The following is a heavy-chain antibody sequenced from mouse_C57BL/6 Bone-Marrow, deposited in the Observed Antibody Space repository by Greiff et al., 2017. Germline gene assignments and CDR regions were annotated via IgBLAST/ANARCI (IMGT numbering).Heavy chain of an antibody. CDR3: ASFDGYYWYFDV. D-gene: IGHD2-3*01. Sequence: EVQGVESVAELVRPGASVKLSCTASGFNIKNTYMHWVKQRPEKSLEWIGRIDPANGNTKYAPKFQGKATIPADTASNTAYLQLSSLTSEDTAIYYCASFDGYYWYFDVWGTGTTVTVSS. CDR1: GFNIKNTY. CDR2: IDPANGNT. J-gene: IGHJ1*03. V-gene: IGHV14-3*01.